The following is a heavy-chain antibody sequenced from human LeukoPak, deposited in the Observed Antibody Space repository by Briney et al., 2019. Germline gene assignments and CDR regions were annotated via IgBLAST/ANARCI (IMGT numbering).Heavy chain of an antibody. Sequence: SETLSLTCTVSGGSISSSSYYWGWIRQPPGKGLEWIGSIYYSGSTYYNPSLKSRVTISVDTSKNQFSLKLSSVTAADTAVYYCARSLGNYDSSGYYYVLADYWGQGTLVTVSS. J-gene: IGHJ4*02. CDR2: IYYSGST. CDR1: GGSISSSSYY. CDR3: ARSLGNYDSSGYYYVLADY. V-gene: IGHV4-39*07. D-gene: IGHD3-22*01.